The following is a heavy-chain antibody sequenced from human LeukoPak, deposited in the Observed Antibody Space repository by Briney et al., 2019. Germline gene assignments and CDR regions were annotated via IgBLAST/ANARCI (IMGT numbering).Heavy chain of an antibody. CDR2: IYYSGST. CDR3: ASSGIVVVPAAPPPYYYYGMDV. CDR1: GGSISSSNW. J-gene: IGHJ6*02. D-gene: IGHD2-2*01. V-gene: IGHV4-4*02. Sequence: SGTLSLTCAVSGGSISSSNWWSWIRQPPGKGLEWIGYIYYSGSTNYNPSLKSRVTISVDTSKNQFSLKLSSVTAADTAVYYCASSGIVVVPAAPPPYYYYGMDVWGQGTTVTVSS.